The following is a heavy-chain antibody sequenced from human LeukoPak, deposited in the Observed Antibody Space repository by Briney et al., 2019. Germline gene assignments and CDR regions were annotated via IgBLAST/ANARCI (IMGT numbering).Heavy chain of an antibody. CDR3: ARYFVTAMVWVDP. D-gene: IGHD5-18*01. V-gene: IGHV4-59*08. J-gene: IGHJ5*02. CDR2: IFYNENT. Sequence: PSETLSLTCTVSGGSISSYYWSWIRQPPGKGLEWIGYIFYNENTKYNPPLKSRVSISVDTSKNQFSLKLSSVTAADTAVYYCARYFVTAMVWVDPWGQGTLVTVSS. CDR1: GGSISSYY.